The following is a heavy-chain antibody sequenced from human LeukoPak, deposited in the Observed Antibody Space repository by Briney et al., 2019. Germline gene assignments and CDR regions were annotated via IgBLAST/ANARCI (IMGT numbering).Heavy chain of an antibody. D-gene: IGHD2-15*01. CDR1: GFMFSSHE. CDR2: ISAGGSIT. Sequence: GGSLRLSYEASGFMFSSHEVNWVRQPPGRGLEWISYISAGGSITYYADSVKGRFTISRDNAKSSLYLQMINLRVEDTALYYCARRSSAWYALDIWGQGTMVSVSP. J-gene: IGHJ3*02. V-gene: IGHV3-48*03. CDR3: ARRSSAWYALDI.